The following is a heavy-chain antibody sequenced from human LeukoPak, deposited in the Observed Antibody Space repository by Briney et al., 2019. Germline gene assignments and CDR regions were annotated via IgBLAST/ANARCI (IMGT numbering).Heavy chain of an antibody. CDR3: AKDENVERYFDWLFDY. D-gene: IGHD3-9*01. CDR1: GFTFSSYA. Sequence: GGSLRLSCAASGFTFSSYAMSWVRQAPGKGLEWVSAISGSGGSTYYADSVKGRFTISRDNSKNTLYLQMNSLRAEDTAVYYCAKDENVERYFDWLFDYWGQGTLVTVSS. CDR2: ISGSGGST. V-gene: IGHV3-23*01. J-gene: IGHJ4*02.